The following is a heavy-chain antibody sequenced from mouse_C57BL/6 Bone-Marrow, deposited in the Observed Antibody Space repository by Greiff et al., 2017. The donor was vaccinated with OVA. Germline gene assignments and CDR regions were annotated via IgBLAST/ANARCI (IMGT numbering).Heavy chain of an antibody. V-gene: IGHV1-80*01. CDR1: GYAFSNDW. CDR3: ARGAY. Sequence: VQRVESGAELVKPGASVKISCKASGYAFSNDWMNWVKQRPGKGLEWIGQIYPGDGDINYNGKFKGKATLTADKSSSTAYMQFSSLTSEDSAVYFCARGAYWGQGTTLTVSS. J-gene: IGHJ2*01. CDR2: IYPGDGDI.